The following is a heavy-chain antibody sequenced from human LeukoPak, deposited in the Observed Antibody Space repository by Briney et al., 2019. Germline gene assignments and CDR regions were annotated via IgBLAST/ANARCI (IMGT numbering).Heavy chain of an antibody. J-gene: IGHJ4*02. D-gene: IGHD3-10*01. CDR3: VKDLRVY. CDR1: GFTFMNYA. CDR2: ISGSGGST. Sequence: GGSLRLSCATSGFTFMNYAMSWVRQAPGKGLEWVSGISGSGGSTYYADSLKGRFTISRDNSKDTLYLQMNSLRAGDTALYYCVKDLRVYWGQGTLVTVSS. V-gene: IGHV3-23*01.